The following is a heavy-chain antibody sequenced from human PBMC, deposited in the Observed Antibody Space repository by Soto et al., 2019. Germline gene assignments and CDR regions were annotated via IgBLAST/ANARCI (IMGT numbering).Heavy chain of an antibody. CDR1: GGSISSYY. CDR3: ARETHYGSGSYYNVHYDAFDI. CDR2: IYYSGST. V-gene: IGHV4-59*01. J-gene: IGHJ3*02. D-gene: IGHD3-10*01. Sequence: KTSETLSLTCTVSGGSISSYYWSWIRQPPGKGLEWIGYIYYSGSTNYNPSLKSRVTISVDTSKNQFSLKLSSVTAADTAVYYCARETHYGSGSYYNVHYDAFDIWGQGTMVTVSS.